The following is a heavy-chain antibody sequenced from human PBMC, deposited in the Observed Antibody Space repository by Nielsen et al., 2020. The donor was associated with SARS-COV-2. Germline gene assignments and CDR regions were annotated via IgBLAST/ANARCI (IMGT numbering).Heavy chain of an antibody. CDR3: ARERVGGITIFGVVTRYGMDV. D-gene: IGHD3-3*01. J-gene: IGHJ6*02. CDR2: IYYSGST. CDR1: GGSINSGDYY. Sequence: SETLSLTCTVSGGSINSGDYYWSWIRQPPGKGLEWMGYIYYSGSTYYNPSLKSRVTISVDTSKNQFSLKLSSVTAADTALYYCARERVGGITIFGVVTRYGMDVWGQGTTVTVSS. V-gene: IGHV4-30-4*01.